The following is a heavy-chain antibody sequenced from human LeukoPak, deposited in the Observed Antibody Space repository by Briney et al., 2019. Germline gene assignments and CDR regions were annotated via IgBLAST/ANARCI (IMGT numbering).Heavy chain of an antibody. CDR1: GFTVSSNY. J-gene: IGHJ4*02. V-gene: IGHV3-66*01. CDR2: IYSGGST. CDR3: AADTYYYDSSGPG. Sequence: PGGSLRLSCVASGFTVSSNYMSWVRQAPGKGLEWVSVIYSGGSTYYADSVKGRFTISRDNSKNTLYLQMNSLRAEDTAVYYCAADTYYYDSSGPGWGQGTLVTVSS. D-gene: IGHD3-22*01.